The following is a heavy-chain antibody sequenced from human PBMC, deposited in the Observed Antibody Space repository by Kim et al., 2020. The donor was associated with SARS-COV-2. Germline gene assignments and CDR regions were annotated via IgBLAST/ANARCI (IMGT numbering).Heavy chain of an antibody. J-gene: IGHJ4*02. CDR1: GFTFGDYA. D-gene: IGHD3-22*01. CDR3: TRALGVGYDSSGYYYQDY. Sequence: GGSLRLSCTASGFTFGDYAMSWVRQAPGKGLEWVGFIRSKAYGGTTEYAASVKGRFTISRDDSKSIAYLQMNSLKTEDTAVYYCTRALGVGYDSSGYYYQDYWGQGTLVTVSS. CDR2: IRSKAYGGTT. V-gene: IGHV3-49*04.